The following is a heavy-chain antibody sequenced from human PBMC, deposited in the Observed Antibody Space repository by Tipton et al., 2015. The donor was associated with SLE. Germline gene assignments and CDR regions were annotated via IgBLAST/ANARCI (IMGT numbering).Heavy chain of an antibody. D-gene: IGHD2-2*01. Sequence: QSGPEVKKPGSSVKVSCKASGGTFSSSATSWVRQAPGQGLEWMGAIIPIFGKANYAPKFQGRVTITADDSTSTSYMELSSLRSGDAVVYYCATGRRYCDTASCSAGDFYYFGLDDWGQLISVTFSS. CDR3: ATGRRYCDTASCSAGDFYYFGLDD. CDR2: IIPIFGKA. V-gene: IGHV1-69*01. CDR1: GGTFSSSA. J-gene: IGHJ6*02.